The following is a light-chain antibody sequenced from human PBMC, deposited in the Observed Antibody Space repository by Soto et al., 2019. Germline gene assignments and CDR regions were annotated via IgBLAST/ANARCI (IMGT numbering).Light chain of an antibody. V-gene: IGKV3-15*01. Sequence: EIVMTQSPATLSVSPGEGATLSCRASQSVGNKLAWYQQKPGQPPSLLIYDTPSRAAAVPARFSGSGSGTAFTLTITGLHSEDFAVYYCQQYYSWPLFGPGTKVEI. CDR2: DTP. CDR1: QSVGNK. CDR3: QQYYSWPL. J-gene: IGKJ3*01.